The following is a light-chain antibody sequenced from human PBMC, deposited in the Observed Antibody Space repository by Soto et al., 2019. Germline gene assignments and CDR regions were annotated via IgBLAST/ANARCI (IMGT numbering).Light chain of an antibody. V-gene: IGKV3-20*01. CDR1: QVIGSRY. CDR3: EPFGSSIPYT. J-gene: IGKJ2*01. Sequence: EIVMTQSPGTLSLSPGERATISCRASQVIGSRYLAWYHQKSGQAPRLLIYGASSRATGIPDRFSGGGSGTDFTLTISSPEPEDFGVYYCEPFGSSIPYTFGQGTKVEIK. CDR2: GAS.